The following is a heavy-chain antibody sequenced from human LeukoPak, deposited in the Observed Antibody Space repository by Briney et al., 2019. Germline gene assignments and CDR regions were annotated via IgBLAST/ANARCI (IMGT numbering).Heavy chain of an antibody. J-gene: IGHJ4*02. Sequence: PGGSLRLSCAASGFTFSSYGMHWVRQAPGKGLEWVAVIWYDRSNKYYADSVKGRFTISRDNSKNTLYLQMNSLRAEDTAVYYCARDVRRGWELLYYFDYWGQGTLVTVSS. CDR1: GFTFSSYG. CDR3: ARDVRRGWELLYYFDY. V-gene: IGHV3-33*08. D-gene: IGHD1-26*01. CDR2: IWYDRSNK.